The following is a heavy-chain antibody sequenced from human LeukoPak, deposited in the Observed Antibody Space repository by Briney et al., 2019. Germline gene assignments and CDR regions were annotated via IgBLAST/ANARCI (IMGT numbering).Heavy chain of an antibody. CDR1: GFTFGSYT. CDR2: IAASSSYL. D-gene: IGHD2-15*01. Sequence: GGSLRLSCAASGFTFGSYTMNWVRQAPGKGLEWVSSIAASSSYLYYADSLRGRFTISRDNAKNSLYLQMNSLRAEDTAVYYCARGSGYLDYWGQGTLVTVSS. CDR3: ARGSGYLDY. J-gene: IGHJ4*02. V-gene: IGHV3-21*01.